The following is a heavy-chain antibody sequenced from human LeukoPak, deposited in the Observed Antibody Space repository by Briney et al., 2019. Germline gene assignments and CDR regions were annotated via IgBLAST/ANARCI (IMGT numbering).Heavy chain of an antibody. V-gene: IGHV4-39*01. CDR2: IYYSGST. J-gene: IGHJ6*02. D-gene: IGHD3-22*01. CDR1: GGSISSSSYY. CDR3: ARQINYYDSSGYKDYYGMDV. Sequence: SETLSLTCTVSGGSISSSSYYWGWIRQPPGKGLEWIGSIYYSGSTYYNPSLKSRVTISVDTSKNQFSLKLSSVTAADTAVYYCARQINYYDSSGYKDYYGMDVWGQGTTATVSS.